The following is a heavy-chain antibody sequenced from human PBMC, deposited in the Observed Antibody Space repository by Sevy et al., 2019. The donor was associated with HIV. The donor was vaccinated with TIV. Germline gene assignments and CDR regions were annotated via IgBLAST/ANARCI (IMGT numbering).Heavy chain of an antibody. Sequence: GGSLRLSCAASGFTFSAYWMSWVRQAPGKGLEWVANLNQDGSEKYPVDSVKGRFTISRDNAKNSLYLQMNSLRVEDTAIYYGATEAWRSLVNWGRGTVVTVSS. V-gene: IGHV3-7*01. J-gene: IGHJ4*03. D-gene: IGHD6-6*01. CDR2: LNQDGSEK. CDR1: GFTFSAYW. CDR3: ATEAWRSLVN.